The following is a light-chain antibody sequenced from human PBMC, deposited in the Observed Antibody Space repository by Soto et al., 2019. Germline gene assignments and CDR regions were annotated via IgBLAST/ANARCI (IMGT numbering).Light chain of an antibody. J-gene: IGKJ5*01. CDR1: QSVLYSPNNKSY. Sequence: DIVMTQSPDSLAVSLGERATINCKSSQSVLYSPNNKSYLAWYQQKPGQPPKLLIYWASTRESGVPDRCGGSGSGTDFTLTITSLQAEDVAVYYCQQYYSIPITFGQGTRLEIK. CDR3: QQYYSIPIT. V-gene: IGKV4-1*01. CDR2: WAS.